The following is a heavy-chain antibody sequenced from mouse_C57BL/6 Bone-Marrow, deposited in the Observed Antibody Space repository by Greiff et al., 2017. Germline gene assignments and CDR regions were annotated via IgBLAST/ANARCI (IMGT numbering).Heavy chain of an antibody. CDR1: GFNIKDDY. D-gene: IGHD1-1*01. CDR3: TTYYGSSGGYFDY. V-gene: IGHV14-4*01. Sequence: VHVKQSGAELVRPGASVKLSCTASGFNIKDDYMHWVKQRPEQGLEWIGWIDPENGDTEYASKFQGKATITADTSSNTAYLQLSSLTSEDTAVYYCTTYYGSSGGYFDYWGQGTTLTVSS. J-gene: IGHJ2*01. CDR2: IDPENGDT.